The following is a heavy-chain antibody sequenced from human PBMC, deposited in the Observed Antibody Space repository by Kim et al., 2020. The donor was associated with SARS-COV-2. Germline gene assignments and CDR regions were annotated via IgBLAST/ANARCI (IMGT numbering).Heavy chain of an antibody. Sequence: GGSLRLSCAASGFTFSSYWMSWVRQAPGKGLEWVSNIKQDGSEKYYVDSVKGRFTISRDNAKNTLYLQMNSLRAEDTAVYYCARGLQQLVRLLSSRESYFDIWGQGTLVTVSS. D-gene: IGHD6-13*01. CDR3: ARGLQQLVRLLSSRESYFDI. CDR1: GFTFSSYW. CDR2: IKQDGSEK. V-gene: IGHV3-7*03. J-gene: IGHJ3*02.